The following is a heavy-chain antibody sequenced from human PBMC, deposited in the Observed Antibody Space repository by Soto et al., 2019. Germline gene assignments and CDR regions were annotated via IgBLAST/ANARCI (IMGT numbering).Heavy chain of an antibody. CDR3: ATQTISYTWGV. Sequence: QVQLQESGPGLVKPSETLSLTCTVSGAPITTTKWWAWVRLPPGKGLEWIGELSRADVRSSNPSREVRFPMSLAKSNNHLSLKLTSVTAADTAIYYCATQTISYTWGVWGRGTSVTVSS. CDR1: GAPITTTKW. V-gene: IGHV4-4*02. CDR2: LSRADVR. J-gene: IGHJ4*02. D-gene: IGHD1-26*01.